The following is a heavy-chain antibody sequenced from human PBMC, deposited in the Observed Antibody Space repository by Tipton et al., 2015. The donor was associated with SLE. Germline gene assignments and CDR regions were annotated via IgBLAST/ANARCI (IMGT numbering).Heavy chain of an antibody. CDR1: GGSISSHY. D-gene: IGHD3-22*01. CDR2: IYYSGST. CDR3: ARDSLGGYYPY. V-gene: IGHV4-59*11. Sequence: TLSLTCTVSGGSISSHYWSWIRQPPGKGLEWIGYIYYSGSTNYNPSLKSRVTISVDTSKNQFSLKLSSVTAADTAVYYCARDSLGGYYPYWGQGTLVTVSS. J-gene: IGHJ4*02.